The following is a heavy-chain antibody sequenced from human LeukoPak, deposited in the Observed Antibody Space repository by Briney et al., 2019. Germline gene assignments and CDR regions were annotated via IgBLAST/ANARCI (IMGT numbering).Heavy chain of an antibody. D-gene: IGHD6-19*01. CDR2: ISAYNGNT. CDR1: GYTFTSYG. Sequence: ASVKVSCKASGYTFTSYGISWVRQAPGQGLEWMGWISAYNGNTNYAQKLQGRVTMTRDTSTSTVYMELSSLRSEDTAVYYCAREAVAGYFDYWGQGTLVTVSS. CDR3: AREAVAGYFDY. V-gene: IGHV1-18*01. J-gene: IGHJ4*02.